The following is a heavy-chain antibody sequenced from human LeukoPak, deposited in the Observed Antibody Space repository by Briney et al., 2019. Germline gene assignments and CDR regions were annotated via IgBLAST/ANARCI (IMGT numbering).Heavy chain of an antibody. J-gene: IGHJ4*02. CDR3: ARVPDSAFDY. V-gene: IGHV3-7*01. D-gene: IGHD3-22*01. CDR1: GFTFSGYW. CDR2: IKQDGSEK. Sequence: QPEGSLRLSCAASGFTFSGYWMSWVRQAPGKGLEWVANIKQDGSEKYFVDSVKGRFTISRDNAKNSLYLQMNSLRAEDTAVYYCARVPDSAFDYWGQGTLVTVSS.